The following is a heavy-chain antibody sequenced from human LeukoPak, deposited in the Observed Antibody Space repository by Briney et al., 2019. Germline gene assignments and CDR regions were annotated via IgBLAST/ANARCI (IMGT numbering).Heavy chain of an antibody. CDR2: IKEDGSER. Sequence: GGSLRLSCAVSGFTFSSYSMNWVRQAPGKGLEWVANIKEDGSERYYVDSVKGRFTIFRDNAKNALYLQMNSLRAEDTAVYYCARAGLLWFGESKFDYWGQGTLVTVSS. V-gene: IGHV3-7*01. D-gene: IGHD3-10*01. J-gene: IGHJ4*02. CDR1: GFTFSSYS. CDR3: ARAGLLWFGESKFDY.